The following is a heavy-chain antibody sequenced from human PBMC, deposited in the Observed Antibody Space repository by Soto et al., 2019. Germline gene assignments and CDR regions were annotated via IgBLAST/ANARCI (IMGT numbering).Heavy chain of an antibody. CDR3: ARCPSGSAFSYYGMDV. CDR1: GFTFSSYA. Sequence: QVQLVESGGGVVQPGRSLRLSCAASGFTFSSYAVHWVRQAPGKGLGWVAVISFDGSNRYYADSLKGRFTISRDNSKNTLYLQVNSLRPQHTAAYYCARCPSGSAFSYYGMDVWGPGTAVTVSS. J-gene: IGHJ6*02. V-gene: IGHV3-30-3*01. D-gene: IGHD6-19*01. CDR2: ISFDGSNR.